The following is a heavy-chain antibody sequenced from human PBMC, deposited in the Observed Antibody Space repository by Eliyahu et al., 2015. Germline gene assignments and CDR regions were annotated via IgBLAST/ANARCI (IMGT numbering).Heavy chain of an antibody. CDR1: GFNXEXDS. CDR2: IRSISSQT. Sequence: EVQLVESGXGLAKPGGSLRLSXAASGFNXEXDSMTWVRQAPGKGLEWVSSIRSISSQTYYADSVKGRFTISRDNANKSLYLQMNSLGAEDTAIYYCARGASWSPDWFDPWGQGTLVTVSS. CDR3: ARGASWSPDWFDP. J-gene: IGHJ5*02. V-gene: IGHV3-21*01.